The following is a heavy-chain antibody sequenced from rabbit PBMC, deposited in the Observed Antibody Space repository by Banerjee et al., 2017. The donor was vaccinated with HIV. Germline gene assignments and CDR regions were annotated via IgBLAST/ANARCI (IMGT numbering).Heavy chain of an antibody. Sequence: QEQLEESGGDLVQPEGSLTLTCKASGFSFSSGYWICWVRQAPGKGLEWIACIYTGYSTTIYYASWAKGRFTISKTSSTTVTLQMTSLTAADTATYFCARDLAGVIGWNFGLWGQGTLVTVS. D-gene: IGHD4-1*01. CDR2: IYTGYSTTI. CDR3: ARDLAGVIGWNFGL. J-gene: IGHJ6*01. V-gene: IGHV1S45*01. CDR1: GFSFSSGYW.